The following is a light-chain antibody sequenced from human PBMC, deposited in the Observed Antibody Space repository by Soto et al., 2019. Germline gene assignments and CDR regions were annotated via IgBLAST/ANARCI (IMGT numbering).Light chain of an antibody. CDR3: QQYTHFFR. J-gene: IGKJ1*01. V-gene: IGKV1-NL1*01. CDR1: HEISSS. CDR2: AAS. Sequence: DVQMTQSPSSLSASVGDRVTITCRASHEISSSLAWYQQKPGKPPQLLLSAASTLKSGVPSRFSGSGSGTDFTLTIRSLQPDDFATYYCQQYTHFFRFGQGTKVDIK.